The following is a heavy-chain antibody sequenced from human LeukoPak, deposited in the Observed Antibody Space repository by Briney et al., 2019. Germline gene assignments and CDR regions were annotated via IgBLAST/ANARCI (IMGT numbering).Heavy chain of an antibody. CDR2: IKQDGREK. Sequence: PGGSLRLSCAASGFTFSSYWMSWVRQAPGKGLEWVANIKQDGREKYYVDSVKGRFTISRDNAKNSLYLLMNSLRAEDTAVYYCARERVSMVRGGFDYWGQGTLVTVSS. D-gene: IGHD3-10*01. J-gene: IGHJ4*02. V-gene: IGHV3-7*01. CDR3: ARERVSMVRGGFDY. CDR1: GFTFSSYW.